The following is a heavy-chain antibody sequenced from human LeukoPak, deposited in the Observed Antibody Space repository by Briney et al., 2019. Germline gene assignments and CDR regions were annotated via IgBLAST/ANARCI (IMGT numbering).Heavy chain of an antibody. V-gene: IGHV4-59*01. CDR3: ARAYSSGWSRTFSLDY. Sequence: SETLSLTCTVSGGSISSYYWSWIRQPPGKGLEWIGYIYYSGSTNYNPSLKSRVTISVDTSKNQFSLKLSSVTAADTAVYYRARAYSSGWSRTFSLDYWGQGTLVTVSS. D-gene: IGHD6-19*01. CDR1: GGSISSYY. J-gene: IGHJ4*02. CDR2: IYYSGST.